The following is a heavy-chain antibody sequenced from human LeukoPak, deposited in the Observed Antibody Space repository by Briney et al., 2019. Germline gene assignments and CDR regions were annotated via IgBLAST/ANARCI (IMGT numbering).Heavy chain of an antibody. Sequence: PGGSLRLSCAASGFTFSSYPIHWVRQAPGKGLEWVAVISYDGSEKHYTDPVKGRFTISRDNSKNTLYLQMNSLRAEDTAVHYCAREGSSGYYPYWGQGILVTVSS. J-gene: IGHJ4*02. CDR1: GFTFSSYP. CDR3: AREGSSGYYPY. V-gene: IGHV3-30-3*01. D-gene: IGHD3-22*01. CDR2: ISYDGSEK.